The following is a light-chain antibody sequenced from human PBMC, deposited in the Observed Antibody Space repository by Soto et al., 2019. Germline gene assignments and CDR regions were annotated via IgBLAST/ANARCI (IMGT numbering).Light chain of an antibody. CDR1: SSDVGGYNY. CDR2: DVS. V-gene: IGLV2-11*01. Sequence: QSVLTKPRSLYGSPGQSVTISCTGTSSDVGGYNYVSWYQQHPGKAPKLMNYDVSKRPSGVPDRFSGSKSGNTASLTISGLQAEDEADYYCCSYAGSYTYVFGTGTKVTVL. J-gene: IGLJ1*01. CDR3: CSYAGSYTYV.